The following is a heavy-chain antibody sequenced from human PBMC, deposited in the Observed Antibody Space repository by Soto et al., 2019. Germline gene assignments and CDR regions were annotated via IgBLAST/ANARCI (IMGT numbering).Heavy chain of an antibody. V-gene: IGHV4-4*02. D-gene: IGHD3-10*01. CDR3: ARALDYYGSGSYYIANWFDP. J-gene: IGHJ5*02. Sequence: SETLSLTCAVSGGSISSSNWWSWVRQPPGKGLDWIGEIYHSGSTNYNPSLKGRVTISVDKSKNQFSLKLSSVTAADTAVYYCARALDYYGSGSYYIANWFDPWGQGTLVTVSS. CDR1: GGSISSSNW. CDR2: IYHSGST.